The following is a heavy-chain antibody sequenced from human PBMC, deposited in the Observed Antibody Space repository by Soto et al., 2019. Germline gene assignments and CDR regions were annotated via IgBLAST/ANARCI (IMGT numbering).Heavy chain of an antibody. CDR1: GFTISDYG. Sequence: LRLSCAVSGFTISDYGVTRVRQPPGKGLYWVSGFSGSRGKTFYADSVRGRFTISREYSTNTVYLQMDSLGAEDTAVYYCVRWNGLGDSWGQGTLVTVSS. V-gene: IGHV3-23*01. CDR2: FSGSRGKT. D-gene: IGHD1-1*01. J-gene: IGHJ4*02. CDR3: VRWNGLGDS.